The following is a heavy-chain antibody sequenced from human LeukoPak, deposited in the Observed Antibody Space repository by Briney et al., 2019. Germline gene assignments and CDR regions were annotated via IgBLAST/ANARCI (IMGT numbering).Heavy chain of an antibody. V-gene: IGHV3-23*01. Sequence: GGSLRLSCAGSGFTFNSYTMSWVRQAPGKGLEWVSGVSGRGGSTYYADSARGRFTISRDNSKNTLYLQMNSLRAEDTAVYYCAKRVQSITWHAAVDYGVQGTVVTVSS. CDR1: GFTFNSYT. J-gene: IGHJ4*02. CDR2: VSGRGGST. CDR3: AKRVQSITWHAAVDY. D-gene: IGHD2-21*01.